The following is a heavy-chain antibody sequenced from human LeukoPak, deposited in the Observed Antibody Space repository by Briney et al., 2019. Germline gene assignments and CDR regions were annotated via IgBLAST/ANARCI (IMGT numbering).Heavy chain of an antibody. J-gene: IGHJ4*02. D-gene: IGHD6-13*01. CDR2: LSSSGSII. CDR3: VTSSSWYSYFDY. V-gene: IGHV3-11*04. CDR1: GFTFSDYY. Sequence: PGGSLRLSCAASGFTFSDYYMSWIRQAPGKGLEWVSYLSSSGSIIYYADSVKGRFTISRDNAKNSLYLQMNSLRAEDTAVYYCVTSSSWYSYFDYWGQGTLVTVSS.